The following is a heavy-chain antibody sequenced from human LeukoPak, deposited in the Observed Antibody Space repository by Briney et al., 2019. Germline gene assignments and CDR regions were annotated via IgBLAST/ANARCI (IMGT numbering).Heavy chain of an antibody. Sequence: SETLSLTCTVSGGSISSSSYYWGWIRQPPGKGLEWIGEINHSGSTNYNPSLKSRVTISVDTSKNQFSLKLSSVTAADTAVYYCARGRDGAAAGWGYYYYYYGMDVWGQGTTVTVSS. D-gene: IGHD6-13*01. CDR3: ARGRDGAAAGWGYYYYYYGMDV. V-gene: IGHV4-39*07. J-gene: IGHJ6*02. CDR1: GGSISSSSYY. CDR2: INHSGST.